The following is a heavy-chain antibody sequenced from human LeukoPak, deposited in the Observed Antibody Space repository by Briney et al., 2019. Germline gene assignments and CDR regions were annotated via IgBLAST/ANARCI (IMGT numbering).Heavy chain of an antibody. V-gene: IGHV1-18*04. J-gene: IGHJ3*01. CDR3: ARGGRWELPRPYAFDV. D-gene: IGHD1-26*01. CDR1: GYTFAGYY. CDR2: ISVYNGHT. Sequence: EASVKASCKASGYTFAGYYMHWVRQAPGQGLEWLGWISVYNGHTNYAQKLQGRVTMTTDTSTTTAYMELRTLRSDDTAVYYCARGGRWELPRPYAFDVWGQGTVVTVSS.